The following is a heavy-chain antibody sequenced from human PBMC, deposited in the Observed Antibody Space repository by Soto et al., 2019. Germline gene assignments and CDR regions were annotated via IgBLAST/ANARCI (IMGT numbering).Heavy chain of an antibody. CDR3: ARDVLRYCSGGSCERRWFDP. V-gene: IGHV4-30-2*01. Sequence: SETLSLTCAVSGGSISSGGYSWSWIRQPPGKGLECIGYIYHSGSTYYNPSLKSRVTISVDRSKNQFSLKLSSVTAADTAVYYCARDVLRYCSGGSCERRWFDPWGQGTLVTVSS. D-gene: IGHD2-15*01. CDR1: GGSISSGGYS. J-gene: IGHJ5*02. CDR2: IYHSGST.